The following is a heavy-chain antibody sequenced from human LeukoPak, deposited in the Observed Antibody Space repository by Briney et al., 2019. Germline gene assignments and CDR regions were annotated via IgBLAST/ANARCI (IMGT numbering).Heavy chain of an antibody. Sequence: ASVKVSCKASGYTFTGYYMHWVRQAPGQGLEWMGWINPNSGGTNYAQKFQGRVTMTRDTSISTAYMELSRLRSDDTAVYYCARGSGDSSGYYYGLGYWGQGTLVTVSS. V-gene: IGHV1-2*02. J-gene: IGHJ4*02. D-gene: IGHD3-22*01. CDR1: GYTFTGYY. CDR3: ARGSGDSSGYYYGLGY. CDR2: INPNSGGT.